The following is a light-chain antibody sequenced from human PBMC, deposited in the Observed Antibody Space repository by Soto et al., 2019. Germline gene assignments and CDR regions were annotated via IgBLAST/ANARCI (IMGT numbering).Light chain of an antibody. CDR3: QQRASWPLT. CDR1: QNIYGY. CDR2: DAS. V-gene: IGKV3-11*01. J-gene: IGKJ4*01. Sequence: EIVLTQSPATLSLSPGERATLSCRASQNIYGYLGWYQQKPGRAPRLLIYDASNRATGIPARFSGSGSGTDFSLTISNLEPEDFAVYYCQQRASWPLTFGGGTKVEIK.